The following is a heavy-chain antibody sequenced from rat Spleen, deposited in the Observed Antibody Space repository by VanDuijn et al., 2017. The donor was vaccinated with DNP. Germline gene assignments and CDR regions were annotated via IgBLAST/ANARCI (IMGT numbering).Heavy chain of an antibody. V-gene: IGHV5-19*01. Sequence: EVQLVESGGGLVQPGRSLKLSCAASGFTFSNYGIHWIRQAPTKGLEWVASISPTGYGINYRDSVKGRFTISRDNAISTLYLQMDSLRSEDTATYYCATPLYYSGGFDYWGQGVMVTVSS. CDR1: GFTFSNYG. CDR2: ISPTGYGI. J-gene: IGHJ2*01. CDR3: ATPLYYSGGFDY. D-gene: IGHD1-1*01.